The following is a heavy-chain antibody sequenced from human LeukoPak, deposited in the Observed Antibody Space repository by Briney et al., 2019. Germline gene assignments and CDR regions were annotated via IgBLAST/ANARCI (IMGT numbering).Heavy chain of an antibody. CDR1: GGSFSGYY. Sequence: SETLSLTCAVYGGSFSGYYWSWIRQPPGKGLEWIGEINHSGSTNYNPSLKSRVTISVDTSKNQFSLKLSSVTAADTAVYYCARVNYDILTGYTSPADAFDIWGQGTMVTVSS. V-gene: IGHV4-34*01. D-gene: IGHD3-9*01. CDR3: ARVNYDILTGYTSPADAFDI. CDR2: INHSGST. J-gene: IGHJ3*02.